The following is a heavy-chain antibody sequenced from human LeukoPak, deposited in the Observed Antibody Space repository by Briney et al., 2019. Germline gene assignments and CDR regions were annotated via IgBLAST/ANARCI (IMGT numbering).Heavy chain of an antibody. J-gene: IGHJ4*02. Sequence: PGGSLRLSCAASGFTFSSYAMSWVRQAPGKGLEWVSSISGSGGSTYYADYVKGRFTISRDNSKNTLDLQMNSLRAEDTAVYYCAKSSLVTPYDYWGRGTLVSVSS. D-gene: IGHD2-15*01. V-gene: IGHV3-23*01. CDR2: ISGSGGST. CDR3: AKSSLVTPYDY. CDR1: GFTFSSYA.